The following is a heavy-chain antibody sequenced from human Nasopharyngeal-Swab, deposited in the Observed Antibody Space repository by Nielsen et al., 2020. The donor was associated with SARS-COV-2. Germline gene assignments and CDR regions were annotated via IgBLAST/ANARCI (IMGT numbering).Heavy chain of an antibody. J-gene: IGHJ4*02. D-gene: IGHD6-19*01. CDR3: GRGRQQWLIYDN. Sequence: SETLSLTCAVYGGSFGSYYWTWIRQPPGKGLEWIGEIIPGGGTNYNPSLKSRVPISVDTSKNQFSLDLSSVTAADTAVYYCGRGRQQWLIYDNRGQGTLVTVSS. CDR1: GGSFGSYY. CDR2: IIPGGGT. V-gene: IGHV4-34*01.